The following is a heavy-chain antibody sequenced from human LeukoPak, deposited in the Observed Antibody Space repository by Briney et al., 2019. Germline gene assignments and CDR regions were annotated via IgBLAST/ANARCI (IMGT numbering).Heavy chain of an antibody. CDR3: ARGPGVTNDAFDI. CDR1: GGSISSYY. D-gene: IGHD3-10*01. J-gene: IGHJ3*02. V-gene: IGHV4-59*01. CDR2: IYYSGST. Sequence: SETLYPTCTVSGGSISSYYWSWIRQRPGKGLGWIGNIYYSGSTNYNPTLKSRITISVDTAKNQFSLKLSSATAADTAVYYFARGPGVTNDAFDIWGQGTMVTVSS.